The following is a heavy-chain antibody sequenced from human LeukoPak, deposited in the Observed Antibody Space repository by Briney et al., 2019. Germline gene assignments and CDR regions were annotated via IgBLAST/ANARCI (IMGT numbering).Heavy chain of an antibody. CDR2: IYTSGST. V-gene: IGHV4-4*07. D-gene: IGHD3-22*01. Sequence: SETQSLTCTVSGGSISSYYWSWIRQPAGKGLEWIGRIYTSGSTNYNPSLKSRVTMSVDTSKNQFSLKLSSVTAADTAVYYCASHYYDSSGYYSIDAFDIWGQGTMVTVSS. CDR3: ASHYYDSSGYYSIDAFDI. CDR1: GGSISSYY. J-gene: IGHJ3*02.